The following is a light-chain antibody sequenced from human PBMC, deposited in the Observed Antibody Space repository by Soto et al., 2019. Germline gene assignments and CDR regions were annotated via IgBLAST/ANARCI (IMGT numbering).Light chain of an antibody. J-gene: IGKJ5*01. V-gene: IGKV3-11*01. Sequence: EIVLTQSPATLSLSPGGRATLSCRASQSVSSYLAWYQQKPGQAPRLLIYDASNRATGILARFSGSGSGTAFTLTISSLEPEDFAVYYCQQRSNWPPTFGQGTRLEIK. CDR3: QQRSNWPPT. CDR2: DAS. CDR1: QSVSSY.